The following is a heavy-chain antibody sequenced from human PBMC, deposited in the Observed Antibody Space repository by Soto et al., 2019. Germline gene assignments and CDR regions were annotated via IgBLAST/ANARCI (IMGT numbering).Heavy chain of an antibody. CDR1: GFTFSSYA. Sequence: QVQLVESGGGVVQPGRSLRLSCAASGFTFSSYAMHWVRQAPGKGLEWVAVISYDGSNKYYADSVKGRFTISRDNSKNTLYLQMNSLRAEDTAVYYCARDIVLMVYAFIDYWGQGTLVTVSS. J-gene: IGHJ4*02. CDR2: ISYDGSNK. D-gene: IGHD2-8*01. CDR3: ARDIVLMVYAFIDY. V-gene: IGHV3-30-3*01.